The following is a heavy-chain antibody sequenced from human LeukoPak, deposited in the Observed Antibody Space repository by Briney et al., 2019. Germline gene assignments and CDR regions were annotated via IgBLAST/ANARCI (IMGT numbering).Heavy chain of an antibody. J-gene: IGHJ4*02. CDR1: GGSISSGSYY. CDR2: IYTSGST. CDR3: ARETPYYSIQDY. D-gene: IGHD3-10*01. Sequence: SQTLSLTCTVSGGSISSGSYYWSWIRQPAGKGLEWIGRIYTSGSTNYNPSLKSRVTMSVDTSKNQFSLKLSSVTAEDTAVYYCARETPYYSIQDYWGQGTLVTVSS. V-gene: IGHV4-61*02.